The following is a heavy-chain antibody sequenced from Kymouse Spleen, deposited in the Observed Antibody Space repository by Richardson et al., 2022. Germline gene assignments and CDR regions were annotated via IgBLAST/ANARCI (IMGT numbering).Heavy chain of an antibody. V-gene: IGHV3-33*01. J-gene: IGHJ4*02. CDR2: IWYDGSNK. CDR1: GFTFSSYG. Sequence: QVQLVESGGGVVQPGRSLRLSCAASGFTFSSYGMHWVRQAPGKGLEWVAVIWYDGSNKYYADSVKGRFTISRDNSKNTLYLQMNSLRAEDTAVYYCARDQQLEAHFDYWGQGTLVTVSS. D-gene: IGHD1-1*01. CDR3: ARDQQLEAHFDY.